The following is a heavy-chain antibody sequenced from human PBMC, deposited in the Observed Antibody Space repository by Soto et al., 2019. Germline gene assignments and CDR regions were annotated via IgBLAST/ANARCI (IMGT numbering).Heavy chain of an antibody. Sequence: VQLVESGGGVVQPGRSLRLLCEASGFTFGRYGMHWVRQAPGMGLEWVAVISWDGLAQYYGDSVRGRFTISRDNSQSTLYLQMNSLRTEDTAIYYCAKETIQVGGPNYFDHWGQGVLVTVSS. CDR3: AKETIQVGGPNYFDH. CDR1: GFTFGRYG. D-gene: IGHD1-1*01. J-gene: IGHJ4*02. V-gene: IGHV3-30*18. CDR2: ISWDGLAQ.